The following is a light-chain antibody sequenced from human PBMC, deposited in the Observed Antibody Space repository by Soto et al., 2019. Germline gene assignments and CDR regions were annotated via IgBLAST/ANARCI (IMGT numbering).Light chain of an antibody. CDR3: QSYDSSLSGWV. Sequence: QSVLTQPPSVSGAPGQRVTISCTGSSSNIGAGYDVHWYQQLPGTAPKLLIYGYNNRPSGVPDRFSGSQSGTSASLAITGLQAEDEADYYCQSYDSSLSGWVFGGGTQLTVL. CDR2: GYN. V-gene: IGLV1-40*01. CDR1: SSNIGAGYD. J-gene: IGLJ3*02.